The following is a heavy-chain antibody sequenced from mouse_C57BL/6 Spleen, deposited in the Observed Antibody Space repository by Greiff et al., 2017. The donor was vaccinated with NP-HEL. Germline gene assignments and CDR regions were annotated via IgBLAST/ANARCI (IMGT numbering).Heavy chain of an antibody. Sequence: EVHLVESEAGLVQPGSSMKLSCTASGFTFSDYYMAWVRQVPEKGLEWVANINYDGSSTYYLDSLKSRFIISRDNAKNILYMQMSSLKSEDTATYYCARDEDYAMDYWGKGTSVTVSS. CDR3: ARDEDYAMDY. V-gene: IGHV5-16*01. CDR1: GFTFSDYY. CDR2: INYDGSST. J-gene: IGHJ4*01.